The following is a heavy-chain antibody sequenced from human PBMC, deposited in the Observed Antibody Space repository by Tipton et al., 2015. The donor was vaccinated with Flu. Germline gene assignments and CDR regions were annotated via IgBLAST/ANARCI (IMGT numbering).Heavy chain of an antibody. CDR2: VSRSGDT. V-gene: IGHV4-38-2*01. D-gene: IGHD4-11*01. CDR3: ARRDYSNYVSDPKSWFDP. J-gene: IGHJ5*02. CDR1: GDSISSDYY. Sequence: TLSLTCAVPGDSISSDYYWGWIRQFPGKGLEWTGSVSRSGDTNYNPSLRSRVTLSIDTSKNQFSLKMKSVTATDMAVYYCARRDYSNYVSDPKSWFDPWGQGTLVAVSS.